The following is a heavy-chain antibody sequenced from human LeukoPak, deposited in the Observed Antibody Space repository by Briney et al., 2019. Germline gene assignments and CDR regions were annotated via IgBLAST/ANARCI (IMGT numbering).Heavy chain of an antibody. CDR2: ISNSGSST. Sequence: GGSLRLSCAASGFTFRSYAMSWVRQAPGKGLEWVSAISNSGSSTYYADSVKGRFTISRDNSKNTLYLQMNRLRAEDTAVYYCTKAGPRKDYEVDYWGQGTLVTVSS. CDR3: TKAGPRKDYEVDY. V-gene: IGHV3-23*01. CDR1: GFTFRSYA. D-gene: IGHD4-17*01. J-gene: IGHJ4*02.